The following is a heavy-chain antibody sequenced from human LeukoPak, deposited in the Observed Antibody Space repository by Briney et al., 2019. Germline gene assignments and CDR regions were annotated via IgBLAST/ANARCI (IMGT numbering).Heavy chain of an antibody. CDR2: IKQDGSEK. Sequence: PGGSLRLSCAASGFTFSSYWMSWVRQAPGKGLEWVANIKQDGSEKYYVDSVKGRFTISRDNAKNSLYLQMNSLRAEDTAVYYCARATPLYSGSLDDAFDIWGQGTMVTVSS. CDR3: ARATPLYSGSLDDAFDI. CDR1: GFTFSSYW. J-gene: IGHJ3*02. D-gene: IGHD6-6*01. V-gene: IGHV3-7*01.